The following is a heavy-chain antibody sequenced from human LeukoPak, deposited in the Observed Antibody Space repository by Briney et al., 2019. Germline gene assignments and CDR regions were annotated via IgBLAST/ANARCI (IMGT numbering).Heavy chain of an antibody. D-gene: IGHD3-16*02. CDR3: ARDGGGITFGGVIVRPDY. Sequence: GASVKVSCKASGYTFTGYYMHWVRQAPGQGLEWMGRINPNSGGTNYAQKFQGRVTMTRDTSICTAYMELSRLRSDDTAVYYCARDGGGITFGGVIVRPDYWGQGTLVTVSS. J-gene: IGHJ4*02. CDR2: INPNSGGT. CDR1: GYTFTGYY. V-gene: IGHV1-2*06.